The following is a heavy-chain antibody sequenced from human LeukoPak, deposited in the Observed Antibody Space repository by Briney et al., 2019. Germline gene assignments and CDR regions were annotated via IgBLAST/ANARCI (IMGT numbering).Heavy chain of an antibody. CDR2: IIPIFGTA. J-gene: IGHJ5*02. Sequence: GASVKVSCKASGGTFSSYAISWVRQAPGQGLEWMGGIIPIFGTANYARKFQGRVTITADKSTSTAYMELSSLRSEDTAVYYCAGLRYSSSNWFDPWGQGTLVTVSS. CDR3: AGLRYSSSNWFDP. CDR1: GGTFSSYA. D-gene: IGHD6-6*01. V-gene: IGHV1-69*06.